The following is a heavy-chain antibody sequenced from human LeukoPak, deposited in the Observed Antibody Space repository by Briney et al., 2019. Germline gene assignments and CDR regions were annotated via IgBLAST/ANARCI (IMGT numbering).Heavy chain of an antibody. CDR2: IYSGGST. D-gene: IGHD3-3*01. V-gene: IGHV3-53*01. Sequence: GGSLRLSCAASGFTVSSNYMSWVRQAPGKGLEWVSVIYSGGSTYYADSVKGRFTISSDNSKNTLYLQMNSLRAEDTAVYYCARADDSYYYGMDVWGKGTTVTVSS. CDR1: GFTVSSNY. CDR3: ARADDSYYYGMDV. J-gene: IGHJ6*04.